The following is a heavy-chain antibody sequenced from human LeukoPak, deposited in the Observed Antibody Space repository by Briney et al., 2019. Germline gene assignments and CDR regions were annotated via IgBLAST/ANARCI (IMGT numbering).Heavy chain of an antibody. J-gene: IGHJ4*02. Sequence: PSETLSLTCSVSGYSVSSGDYWGLIRQSPGGGLQWLANIYNNGHTYSNPSLGGRVSMSVDTSKNLFSLKLSSVTAADTAVYYCARVAVGKGYPFDYWGQGTLVTVSS. CDR3: ARVAVGKGYPFDY. V-gene: IGHV4-38-2*02. D-gene: IGHD2-15*01. CDR2: IYNNGHT. CDR1: GYSVSSGDY.